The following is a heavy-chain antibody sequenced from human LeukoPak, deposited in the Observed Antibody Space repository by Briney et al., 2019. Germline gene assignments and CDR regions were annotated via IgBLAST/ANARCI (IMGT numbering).Heavy chain of an antibody. CDR1: RGTFSRYA. Sequence: VKVSCMPSRGTFSRYAISWVRQAPAQGREGMGVIFPIFVTANYLQKFQDRVTSTADESTSTASMELSSLRSETTAVYSCVNPGDSSSPSYYYYMDVWGKGTPVTVSS. V-gene: IGHV1-69*13. CDR3: VNPGDSSSPSYYYYMDV. J-gene: IGHJ6*03. CDR2: IFPIFVTA. D-gene: IGHD6-6*01.